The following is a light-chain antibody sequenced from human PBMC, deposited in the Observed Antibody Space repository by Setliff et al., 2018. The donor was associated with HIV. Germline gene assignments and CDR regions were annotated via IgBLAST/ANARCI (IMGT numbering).Light chain of an antibody. Sequence: QSVLAQPASVSGSPGQSITISCTGTSSDVGGYNYVSWYQQHPGKAPKLMIYDVSNRPSGVSNRFSGSKSGNTASLTISGPQAEDEADYYCSSYTSSSTPVVFGGGTKVTVL. CDR1: SSDVGGYNY. V-gene: IGLV2-14*01. J-gene: IGLJ2*01. CDR2: DVS. CDR3: SSYTSSSTPVV.